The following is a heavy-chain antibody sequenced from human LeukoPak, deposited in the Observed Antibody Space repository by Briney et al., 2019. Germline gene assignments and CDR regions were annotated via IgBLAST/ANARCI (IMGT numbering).Heavy chain of an antibody. CDR1: GFTFSSYA. Sequence: GGSLRLSCAASGFTFSSYAMSWVRQAPGKGLEWVSAISGSGGSTYYADSVKGRFTISRDNAKNSLYLQMNSLRAEDTALYYCARVPLMVYDNWFDPWGQGTLVTVSS. CDR2: ISGSGGST. D-gene: IGHD2-8*01. J-gene: IGHJ5*02. V-gene: IGHV3-23*01. CDR3: ARVPLMVYDNWFDP.